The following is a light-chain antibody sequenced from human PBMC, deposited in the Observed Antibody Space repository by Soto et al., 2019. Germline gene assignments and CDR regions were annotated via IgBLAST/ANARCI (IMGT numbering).Light chain of an antibody. Sequence: DIQMTQSPSSLSASVGDRVTITCRASQGINVYLAWYQQKPGKVPKLLIYAASTLQSGVPSRFSGSGSGTDLTLTISSMQPEDGATYYCQKYDQVPGTFGQGTKVEIK. CDR3: QKYDQVPGT. CDR2: AAS. J-gene: IGKJ1*01. CDR1: QGINVY. V-gene: IGKV1-27*01.